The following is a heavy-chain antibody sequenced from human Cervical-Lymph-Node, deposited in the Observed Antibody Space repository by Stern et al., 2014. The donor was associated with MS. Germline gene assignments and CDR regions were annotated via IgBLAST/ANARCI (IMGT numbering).Heavy chain of an antibody. Sequence: EVQLVESGGALVKPGGSLQLSWAASGFTFSAAAMHWVRQASGKGLEWIGRISGKSDNYAAGTGASVGGTFILSRDDSKNTAYLDINSLKTEDTVVYFCAIAGSFSDSTGYSYAGAFDIWGQGTTVTVSS. D-gene: IGHD3-22*01. CDR3: AIAGSFSDSTGYSYAGAFDI. CDR1: GFTFSAAA. V-gene: IGHV3-73*02. CDR2: ISGKSDNYAA. J-gene: IGHJ3*02.